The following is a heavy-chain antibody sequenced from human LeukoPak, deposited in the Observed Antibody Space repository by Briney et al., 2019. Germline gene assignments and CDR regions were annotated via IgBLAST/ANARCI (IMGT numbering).Heavy chain of an antibody. J-gene: IGHJ6*03. Sequence: GGSLRLSCAASGFTFSSYWMSWVRQAPGKGLEWVANIKQDGSEKYYVDSVKGRFTISRDNAKNSLYLQMNSLRAEDTAVYYCARVGYSGSYYAYYYYMDVWGKGTTVTVSS. CDR2: IKQDGSEK. CDR3: ARVGYSGSYYAYYYYMDV. CDR1: GFTFSSYW. V-gene: IGHV3-7*01. D-gene: IGHD1-26*01.